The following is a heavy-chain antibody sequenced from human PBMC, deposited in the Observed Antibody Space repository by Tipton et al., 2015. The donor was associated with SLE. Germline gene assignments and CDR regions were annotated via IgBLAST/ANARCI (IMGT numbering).Heavy chain of an antibody. D-gene: IGHD2-15*01. CDR2: ISGSGGSK. Sequence: SLRLSCAASGFTFSSYAMSWVRKATGKELEWVSAISGSGGSKYYADSVKGRFTISRDNSKNTLYLQMNSLRAEDTAVYYCACRSCTDAFDIWGQGTMVTVSS. V-gene: IGHV3-23*01. CDR3: ACRSCTDAFDI. CDR1: GFTFSSYA. J-gene: IGHJ3*02.